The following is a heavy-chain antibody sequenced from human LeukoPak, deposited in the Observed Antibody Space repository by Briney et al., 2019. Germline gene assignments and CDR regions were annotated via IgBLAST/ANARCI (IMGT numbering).Heavy chain of an antibody. CDR2: ISAYNGNT. D-gene: IGHD4-17*01. CDR1: GYTFTGYY. CDR3: ARIVTGDYGDNLDY. J-gene: IGHJ4*02. V-gene: IGHV1-18*04. Sequence: ASVKVSCKASGYTFTGYYMHWVRQAPGQGLEWMGWISAYNGNTNYAQKLQGRVTMTTDTSTSTAYMELRSLRSDDTAVYYCARIVTGDYGDNLDYWGQGTLVTVSS.